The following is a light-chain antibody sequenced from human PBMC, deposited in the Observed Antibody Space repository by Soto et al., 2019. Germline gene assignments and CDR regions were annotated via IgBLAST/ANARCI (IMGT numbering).Light chain of an antibody. V-gene: IGKV1-17*01. CDR1: QDIRNA. J-gene: IGKJ4*01. CDR3: LQYNSSTLT. CDR2: TAS. Sequence: DVHMTQSPSSLSACVGDRVTITCRASQDIRNALGWFQQKPGTAPKRLXYTASNLHPGVPSRFSGSGSGTEFTLTITSLQNEDFATYYCLQYNSSTLTFGGGTKVDIK.